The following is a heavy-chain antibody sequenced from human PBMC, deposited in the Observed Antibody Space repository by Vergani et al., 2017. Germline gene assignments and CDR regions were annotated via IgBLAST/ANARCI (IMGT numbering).Heavy chain of an antibody. D-gene: IGHD3-10*01. Sequence: QVRLQESGPGLVKPSETLSLTCSVSGCSMSGYYWSWIRQPSGKELEWIGYMYHSGSTNYNPSLETRVTISGDTSKNQFSLKLHAVTAADTAVYYCGRVADFYGLWSRRLDLWGQGILVTVSS. J-gene: IGHJ5*02. CDR1: GCSMSGYY. CDR2: MYHSGST. V-gene: IGHV4-59*01. CDR3: GRVADFYGLWSRRLDL.